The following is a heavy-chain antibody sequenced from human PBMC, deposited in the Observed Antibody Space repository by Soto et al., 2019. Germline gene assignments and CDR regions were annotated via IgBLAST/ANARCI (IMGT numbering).Heavy chain of an antibody. V-gene: IGHV3-30*18. CDR1: GFTFSSYG. J-gene: IGHJ4*02. D-gene: IGHD3-3*01. CDR2: ISYDGSNK. Sequence: RGSLRLSCAASGFTFSSYGMHWVRQAPGKGLEWVAVISYDGSNKYYADSVKGRFTISRDNSKNTLYLQMNSLRAEDTAVYYCAKDAYYDFWSGYFDYWGQGALVTVSS. CDR3: AKDAYYDFWSGYFDY.